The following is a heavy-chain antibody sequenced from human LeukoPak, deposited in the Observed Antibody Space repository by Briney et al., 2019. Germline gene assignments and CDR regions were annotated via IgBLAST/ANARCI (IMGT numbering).Heavy chain of an antibody. J-gene: IGHJ4*02. Sequence: GGSLRLSCTASGFTFGDYAMSWFRQAPGKRLEWVANIKEDGSGKFYADSVEGRFTVSRDNAKNSLSLQMNSLGAEDTAVYYCARHIPRGNNYFDCWGQGTLVTVSS. D-gene: IGHD1/OR15-1a*01. CDR1: GFTFGDYA. V-gene: IGHV3-7*01. CDR3: ARHIPRGNNYFDC. CDR2: IKEDGSGK.